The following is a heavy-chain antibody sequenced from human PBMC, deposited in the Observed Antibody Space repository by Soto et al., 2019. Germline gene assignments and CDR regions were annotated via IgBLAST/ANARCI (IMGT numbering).Heavy chain of an antibody. CDR2: INPNSGGT. Sequence: VASVKVSCKASGYMFISYGISWVRQAPGQGLEWMGWINPNSGGTNYAQKFQGWVTMTRDTSISTAYMELSRLRSDDTAVYYCARDYVLSYSYYYGSGSYSPGYCYYYGMDVWGQGTTVTVSS. CDR3: ARDYVLSYSYYYGSGSYSPGYCYYYGMDV. J-gene: IGHJ6*02. V-gene: IGHV1-2*04. D-gene: IGHD3-10*01. CDR1: GYMFISYG.